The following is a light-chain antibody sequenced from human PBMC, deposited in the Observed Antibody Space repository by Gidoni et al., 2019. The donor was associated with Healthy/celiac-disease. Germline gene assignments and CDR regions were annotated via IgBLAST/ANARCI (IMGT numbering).Light chain of an antibody. Sequence: EIVLTQSPGTPSLSPGARATLSCRASQRVSSSYLAWYQQKPGQAPRLLIYGASSSPTGLPDRFSCSGSGTDFTLTISRLEPEDFAVYYCQQYGSSPPLTFGGXTKVEIK. J-gene: IGKJ4*01. V-gene: IGKV3-20*01. CDR1: QRVSSSY. CDR2: GAS. CDR3: QQYGSSPPLT.